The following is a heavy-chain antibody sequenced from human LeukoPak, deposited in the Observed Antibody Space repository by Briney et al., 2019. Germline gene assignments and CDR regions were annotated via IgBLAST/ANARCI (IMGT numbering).Heavy chain of an antibody. V-gene: IGHV3-30*18. D-gene: IGHD2-2*01. CDR2: ISYDGSNK. CDR1: GFTLSSYG. J-gene: IGHJ6*02. Sequence: GGSLRLSCAASGFTLSSYGMHWVRQAPGKGLEWVAVISYDGSNKYYADSVKGRFTISRDNSKNTLYLQMNSLRAEDTAVYYCAKDIVVVPAAPRNDYYYYGMDVWGQVTTVTVSS. CDR3: AKDIVVVPAAPRNDYYYYGMDV.